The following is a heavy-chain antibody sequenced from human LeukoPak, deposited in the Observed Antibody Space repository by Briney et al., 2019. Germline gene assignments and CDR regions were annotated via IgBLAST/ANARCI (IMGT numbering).Heavy chain of an antibody. Sequence: ASVTVSCKASVYIFTNYGMSWVRQAPGQGLEGMGWISAYNCNTNYAQKLQGRLTMTTDTSTNTAYMELRSLRSDDTAVYYCARDHSSSGQLFDYWGQRTPVTVSS. CDR2: ISAYNCNT. V-gene: IGHV1-18*01. D-gene: IGHD6-13*01. J-gene: IGHJ4*02. CDR3: ARDHSSSGQLFDY. CDR1: VYIFTNYG.